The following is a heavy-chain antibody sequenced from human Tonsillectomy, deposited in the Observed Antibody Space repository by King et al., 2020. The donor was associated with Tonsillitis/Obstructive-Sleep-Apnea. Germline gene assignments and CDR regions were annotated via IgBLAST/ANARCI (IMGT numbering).Heavy chain of an antibody. V-gene: IGHV4-39*01. Sequence: QLQESGPGLVKPSETLSLTCTVSGGSISSSSYYWGWIRQPPGKGLEWIGSIYYSGSTYYNPSLKSRVTISVDTSKNQFPLKLSSVTAADTAVYYCARQQYYYYYMDVWGKGTTVTVSS. J-gene: IGHJ6*03. CDR2: IYYSGST. CDR3: ARQQYYYYYMDV. CDR1: GGSISSSSYY.